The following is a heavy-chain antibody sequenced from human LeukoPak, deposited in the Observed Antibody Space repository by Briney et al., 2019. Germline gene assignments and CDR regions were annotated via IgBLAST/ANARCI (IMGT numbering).Heavy chain of an antibody. V-gene: IGHV3-66*01. CDR2: IYSGGST. J-gene: IGHJ6*02. CDR1: GFTFSSNY. Sequence: PGGSLRLSCAASGFTFSSNYMSWVRQAPGKGLEWVSVIYSGGSTYYSDSVKGRFTISRDNSKNTLYLQMNSLRAEDTAVYYCARDGLLWFGELPVRGMDVWGQGTTVTVSS. D-gene: IGHD3-10*01. CDR3: ARDGLLWFGELPVRGMDV.